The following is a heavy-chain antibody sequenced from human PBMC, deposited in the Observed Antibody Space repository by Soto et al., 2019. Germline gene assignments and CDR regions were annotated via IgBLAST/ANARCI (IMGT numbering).Heavy chain of an antibody. J-gene: IGHJ4*02. CDR3: ARDRDYYDSSGSIIDY. Sequence: QVQLVQSGAEVKKPGSSVKVSCKASGGTFSSYTISWVRQAPGQGLEWMGRIIPILGIANYAKKFQGRVTITGDKYTSTAYMELSSLRSEDTAVYYCARDRDYYDSSGSIIDYWGQGTLVTVSS. CDR2: IIPILGIA. V-gene: IGHV1-69*08. CDR1: GGTFSSYT. D-gene: IGHD3-22*01.